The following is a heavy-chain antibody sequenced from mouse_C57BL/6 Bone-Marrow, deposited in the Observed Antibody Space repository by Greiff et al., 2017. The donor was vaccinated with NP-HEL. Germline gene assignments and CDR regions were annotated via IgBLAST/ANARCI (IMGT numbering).Heavy chain of an antibody. Sequence: ESGPGLVKPSQSLSLTCSVTGYSITSGYYWNWIRQFPGNKLEWMGYISYDGSNNYNPSLKNRISITRDTSKNQFFLKLNSVTTEDTATYYGAPDGYFFAYWGQGTLVTVSA. CDR2: ISYDGSN. V-gene: IGHV3-6*01. J-gene: IGHJ3*01. CDR1: GYSITSGYY. D-gene: IGHD2-3*01. CDR3: APDGYFFAY.